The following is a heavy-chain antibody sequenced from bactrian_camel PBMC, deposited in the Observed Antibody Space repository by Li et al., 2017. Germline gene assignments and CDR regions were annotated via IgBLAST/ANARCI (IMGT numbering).Heavy chain of an antibody. Sequence: HVQLVESGGGLVQAGGSLRLSCAASGYTYSSNCMGWFRQAEGKKREGVASVDSVGRTTYSESVKGRFTVSRDNAKNTVYLQMNSLKSEDTALYYCTTSNVGSLSRSQATQVTVS. CDR2: VDSVGRT. CDR1: GYTYSSNC. J-gene: IGHJ4*01. V-gene: IGHV3S53*01. D-gene: IGHD2*01.